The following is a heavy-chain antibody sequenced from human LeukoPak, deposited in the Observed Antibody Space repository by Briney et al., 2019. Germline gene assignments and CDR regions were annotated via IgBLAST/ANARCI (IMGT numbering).Heavy chain of an antibody. CDR2: ISSNGGTI. CDR3: ARVGGWEQLAY. J-gene: IGHJ4*02. Sequence: GGSLRLSCAASGFTFSDYYMSWIRQAPGKGLEWVSYISSNGGTISYADSVKGRFTISRDNANNSLYLQMNSLRAEDTAVYYCARVGGWEQLAYWGQGTLVTVSS. D-gene: IGHD1/OR15-1a*01. CDR1: GFTFSDYY. V-gene: IGHV3-11*04.